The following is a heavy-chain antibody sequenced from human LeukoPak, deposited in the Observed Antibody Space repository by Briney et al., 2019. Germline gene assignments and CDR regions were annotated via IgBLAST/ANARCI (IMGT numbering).Heavy chain of an antibody. Sequence: GGSLRLSCAASGFTFSSYSMNWVRQAPGKGLEWVSSISSNSNFIYYADSVKGRFTISRDNPKNSLYLQMNSLRAEDTAVYYCARTPRGGVTAIYWGQGTLVTVSS. V-gene: IGHV3-21*01. CDR2: ISSNSNFI. D-gene: IGHD2-21*02. CDR3: ARTPRGGVTAIY. CDR1: GFTFSSYS. J-gene: IGHJ4*02.